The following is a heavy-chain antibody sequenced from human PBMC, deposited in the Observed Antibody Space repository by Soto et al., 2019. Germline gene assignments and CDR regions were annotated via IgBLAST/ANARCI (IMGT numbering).Heavy chain of an antibody. D-gene: IGHD5-18*01. CDR1: GFTFSSYD. J-gene: IGHJ6*02. Sequence: SCAASGFTFSSYDMHWVRQATGKGLEWVSAIGTAGDTYYPGSVKGRFTISRENAKNSLYLQMNSLRAGDTAVYYCARAVYRGYSYGPYYYYGMDVWGQGTTVTVSS. V-gene: IGHV3-13*01. CDR2: IGTAGDT. CDR3: ARAVYRGYSYGPYYYYGMDV.